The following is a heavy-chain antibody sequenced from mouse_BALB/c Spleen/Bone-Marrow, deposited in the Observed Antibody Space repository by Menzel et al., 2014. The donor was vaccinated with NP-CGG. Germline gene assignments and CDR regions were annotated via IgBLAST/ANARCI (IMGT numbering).Heavy chain of an antibody. Sequence: VKLVESGAELASPGASVKMSCKASGYTFTDYTIQWVKQRPGQGLEWIGYVNPRSGYANYNQKFKDKATLTADKSSSTAFMQLSSLTSEDSAVYYRARPKGFALDYWGQGTALTVSS. V-gene: IGHV1-4*01. CDR2: VNPRSGYA. CDR1: GYTFTDYT. J-gene: IGHJ2*01. CDR3: ARPKGFALDY.